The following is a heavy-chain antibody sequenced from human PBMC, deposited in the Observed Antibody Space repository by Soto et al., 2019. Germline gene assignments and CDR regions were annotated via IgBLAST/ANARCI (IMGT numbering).Heavy chain of an antibody. D-gene: IGHD1-1*01. V-gene: IGHV4-39*01. J-gene: IGHJ4*02. CDR3: ARLAGTSDSPDLDY. CDR1: GGSISSSSYY. Sequence: PSETLSLTCTVSGGSISSSSYYWGWIRQPPGKGLEWIGSIYYSGSTYYNPSLKSRVTISVDTSKNQFSLKLSSVTAADTAVYYRARLAGTSDSPDLDYWGQGTLVTVSS. CDR2: IYYSGST.